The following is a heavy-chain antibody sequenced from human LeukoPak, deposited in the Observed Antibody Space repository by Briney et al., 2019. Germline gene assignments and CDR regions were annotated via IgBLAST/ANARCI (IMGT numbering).Heavy chain of an antibody. J-gene: IGHJ4*02. CDR2: INHSGST. CDR1: GGSFSGYY. CDR3: ADDSSGYYYS. V-gene: IGHV4-34*01. D-gene: IGHD3-22*01. Sequence: SETLSLTCAVYGGSFSGYYWSWIRQPPGKGLEWIGEINHSGSTNYNPSLKSRVTISVDTSKNQFSLKLSSVTAADTAVYDCADDSSGYYYSWGQGTLVTVSS.